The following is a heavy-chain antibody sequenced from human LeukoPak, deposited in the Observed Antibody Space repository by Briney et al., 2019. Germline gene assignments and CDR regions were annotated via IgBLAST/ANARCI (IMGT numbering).Heavy chain of an antibody. D-gene: IGHD1-26*01. V-gene: IGHV4-34*01. J-gene: IGHJ4*02. CDR1: GGSFSGYY. Sequence: SSETLSLTCAVYGGSFSGYYWSWIRQPPGKGLEWIGEINHSGSTNYNPSLKSRVTISVDTSKNQFSLKLSSATAADTAVYYCARESSRYRAATGYWGQGTLVTVSS. CDR3: ARESSRYRAATGY. CDR2: INHSGST.